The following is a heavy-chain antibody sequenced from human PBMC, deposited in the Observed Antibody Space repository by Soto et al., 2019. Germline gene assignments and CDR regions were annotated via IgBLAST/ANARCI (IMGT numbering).Heavy chain of an antibody. CDR2: ISYDGSNR. CDR3: AKFKVGESGDYEILTGYPHYYYGMDV. CDR1: GFTFSSYG. D-gene: IGHD3-9*01. J-gene: IGHJ6*02. Sequence: QVQLVESGGGVVQPGRSLRLSCAASGFTFSSYGMHWVRQAPGKGLEWVAVISYDGSNRYYADSVKGRFTISRDNSKNTLYVQMIRLRAEDTAVYHCAKFKVGESGDYEILTGYPHYYYGMDVWGQGTTVTVSS. V-gene: IGHV3-30*18.